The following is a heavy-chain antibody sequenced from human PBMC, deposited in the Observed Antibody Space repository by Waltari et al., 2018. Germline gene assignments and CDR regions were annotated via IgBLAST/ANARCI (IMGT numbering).Heavy chain of an antibody. V-gene: IGHV3-74*01. J-gene: IGHJ4*02. CDR2: INSDGSSI. CDR1: GFRFSAYW. D-gene: IGHD5-18*01. CDR3: ARKGGRGYTYGPFYYDS. Sequence: EVQLVEAGGDIVQPGGSLRLSCAASGFRFSAYWMHWVRQVPGKGLVWVARINSDGSSISYSDSGKGRFTISRDNSKNMLYLQLNSLRAEDTAVYYCARKGGRGYTYGPFYYDSWGQGTLVTVSS.